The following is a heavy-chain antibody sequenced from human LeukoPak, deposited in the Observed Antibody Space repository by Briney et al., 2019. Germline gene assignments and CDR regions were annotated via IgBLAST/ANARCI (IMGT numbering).Heavy chain of an antibody. CDR1: GFTFSSYA. CDR3: TTVSSTAMVTGSFDY. CDR2: ISGSGGST. D-gene: IGHD5-18*01. Sequence: GGSLRLSCAASGFTFSSYAMSWVRQAPGKGLVWVSAISGSGGSTYYADSVKGRFTISRDNSKNTLYLQMNSLRAEDTAVYYCTTVSSTAMVTGSFDYWGQGTLVTVSS. J-gene: IGHJ4*02. V-gene: IGHV3-23*01.